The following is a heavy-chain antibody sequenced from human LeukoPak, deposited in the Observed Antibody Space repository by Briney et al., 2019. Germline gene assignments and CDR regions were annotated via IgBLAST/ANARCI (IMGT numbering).Heavy chain of an antibody. J-gene: IGHJ6*03. CDR1: GYTFTTYG. CDR2: ISAYNGNT. V-gene: IGHV1-18*01. D-gene: IGHD1-26*01. Sequence: ASVKVSCKASGYTFTTYGISWVRQAPGQGLEWMGWISAYNGNTDYAQKLQSRVTMTTDTSTSTAYMELRSLRSDNTVVYYCARSGQPEYYYYMDVWGKGTTVTVSS. CDR3: ARSGQPEYYYYMDV.